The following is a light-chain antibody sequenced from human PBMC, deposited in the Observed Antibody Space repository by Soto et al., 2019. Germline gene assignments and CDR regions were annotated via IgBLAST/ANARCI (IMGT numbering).Light chain of an antibody. Sequence: VMTQSPATLSVSPGERATLSCRASQSVSSSYLAWYQQKPGQAPRLLIYGASSRATGIPDRFSGSGSGTDFTLTISRLEPEDFAVYYCQQYGSSPKTFGQGTRLEIK. J-gene: IGKJ5*01. CDR3: QQYGSSPKT. CDR2: GAS. CDR1: QSVSSSY. V-gene: IGKV3-20*01.